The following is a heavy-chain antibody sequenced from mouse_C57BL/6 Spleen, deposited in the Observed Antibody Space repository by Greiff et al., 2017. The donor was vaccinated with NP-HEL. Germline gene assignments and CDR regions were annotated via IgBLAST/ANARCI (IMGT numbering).Heavy chain of an antibody. D-gene: IGHD2-1*01. J-gene: IGHJ1*03. CDR2: IRSKSNNYAT. CDR1: GFSFNTYA. Sequence: DVKLVESGGGLVQPKGSLKLSCAASGFSFNTYAMNWVRQAPGKGLEWVARIRSKSNNYATYYADSVKDRFTISRDDSESMLYLQMNNLKTEDTAMYYCVRGGNYVYFDVWGTGTTVTVSS. CDR3: VRGGNYVYFDV. V-gene: IGHV10-1*01.